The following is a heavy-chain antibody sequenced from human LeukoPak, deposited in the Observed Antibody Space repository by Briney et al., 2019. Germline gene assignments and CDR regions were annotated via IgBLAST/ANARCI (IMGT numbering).Heavy chain of an antibody. CDR1: GGTFSSYA. Sequence: SVKVSCKASGGTFSSYAISWVRQAPGQGLEWMGGIIPIFGTANYAQKFQGRVTITADESTSTAYMELSSLRSEDTAVYYCASARVGSSSWYLPDYWGQGTLVTVSS. J-gene: IGHJ4*02. V-gene: IGHV1-69*13. CDR2: IIPIFGTA. CDR3: ASARVGSSSWYLPDY. D-gene: IGHD6-13*01.